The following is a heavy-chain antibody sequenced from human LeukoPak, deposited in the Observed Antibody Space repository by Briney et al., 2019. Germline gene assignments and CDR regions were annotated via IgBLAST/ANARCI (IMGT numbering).Heavy chain of an antibody. V-gene: IGHV3-48*03. D-gene: IGHD1-26*01. CDR1: GFTFSSYE. J-gene: IGHJ5*02. CDR3: ARGGSYNRKGSWFDP. CDR2: ISSSGSTI. Sequence: PGGSLRLSCAASGFTFSSYEMNWVRQAPGKGLEWVSYISSSGSTIYYADSVKGRFTISRDSAKSSLYLQMNSLRAEDTAVYYCARGGSYNRKGSWFDPWGQGTLVTVSS.